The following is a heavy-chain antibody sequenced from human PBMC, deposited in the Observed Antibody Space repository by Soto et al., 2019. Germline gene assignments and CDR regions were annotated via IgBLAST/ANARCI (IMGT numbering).Heavy chain of an antibody. CDR1: GFTFSTYA. Sequence: GGSLRLSCAGTGFTFSTYAMNWVRLAPGKGLEWVSGISGSGGNTYFADSVKGRFTISSANSKNTLYLQMNSLRAEDTAVYYCAKARYSSSSLLGLTDYWGRGTLVTVSS. CDR3: AKARYSSSSLLGLTDY. V-gene: IGHV3-23*01. J-gene: IGHJ4*02. CDR2: ISGSGGNT. D-gene: IGHD6-6*01.